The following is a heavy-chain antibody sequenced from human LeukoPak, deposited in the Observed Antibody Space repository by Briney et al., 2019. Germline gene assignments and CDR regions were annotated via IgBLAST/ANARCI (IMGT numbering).Heavy chain of an antibody. V-gene: IGHV4-59*01. D-gene: IGHD1-26*01. J-gene: IGHJ4*02. CDR1: GGSITNYY. Sequence: SETLSLTCTVSGGSITNYYWSWIRQPPGKGLEWIGYIYYSGSTNYNPSVKSRVTISVDTSKNQFSLELTSVTAADTAVYFCARGGWSYSNWGQGALVTVSS. CDR2: IYYSGST. CDR3: ARGGWSYSN.